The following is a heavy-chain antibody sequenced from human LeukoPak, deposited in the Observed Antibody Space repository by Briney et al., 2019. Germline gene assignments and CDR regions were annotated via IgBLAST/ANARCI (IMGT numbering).Heavy chain of an antibody. CDR3: ARSRARDAFDI. Sequence: KPSETLSLTCTVSGGSISSYYWSWIRQPPGKGLEWIGYIYYSGSTNYNPSLKSRVTISVDTSKNQFSLKLSTVTAADTAVYYCARSRARDAFDIWGQGTMVTVSS. D-gene: IGHD6-6*01. J-gene: IGHJ3*02. V-gene: IGHV4-59*01. CDR1: GGSISSYY. CDR2: IYYSGST.